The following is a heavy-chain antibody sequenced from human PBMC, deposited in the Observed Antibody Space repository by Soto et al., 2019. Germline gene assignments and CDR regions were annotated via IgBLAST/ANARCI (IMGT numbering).Heavy chain of an antibody. CDR1: GYTLTELS. Sequence: VKVSCKVSGYTLTELSMHWVRQAPGRGLEWMGGFDPEDGETIYAQKFQGRVTMTEDTSTDTAYMELSSLRSEDTAVYYCAIMTSIVVPAAVQNYYYYGMDVWGQGTTVTVSS. D-gene: IGHD2-2*01. CDR2: FDPEDGET. CDR3: AIMTSIVVPAAVQNYYYYGMDV. J-gene: IGHJ6*02. V-gene: IGHV1-24*01.